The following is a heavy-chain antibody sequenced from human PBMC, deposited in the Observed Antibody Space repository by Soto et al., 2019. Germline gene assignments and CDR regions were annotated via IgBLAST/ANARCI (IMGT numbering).Heavy chain of an antibody. CDR2: INPSGGST. V-gene: IGHV1-46*01. CDR1: GYTFTSYY. CDR3: ARAGGTIFGVVIIGFDY. Sequence: QVQLVQSGAEVKKPGASVKVSCKASGYTFTSYYMHWVRQAPGQGLEWMGIINPSGGSTSYAQKFQGRVIMTRDTSTSTVYMELSSLRSEDTAVYYCARAGGTIFGVVIIGFDYWGQGTLVTVSS. D-gene: IGHD3-3*01. J-gene: IGHJ4*02.